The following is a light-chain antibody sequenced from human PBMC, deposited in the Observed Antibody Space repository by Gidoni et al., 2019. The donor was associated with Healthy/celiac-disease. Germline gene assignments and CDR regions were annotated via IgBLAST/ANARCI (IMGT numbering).Light chain of an antibody. CDR1: QSVSSSY. V-gene: IGKV3-20*01. CDR3: QQYGGPWT. J-gene: IGKJ1*01. CDR2: GAS. Sequence: EIMLTQFPGTLSLSPGERATLSCRASQSVSSSYLAWYQQKPGQAPRLLIYGASSRATGIPDRFSGSGSGTDFTLTISRLEPEDFAVYYCQQYGGPWTFGQGTKVEIK.